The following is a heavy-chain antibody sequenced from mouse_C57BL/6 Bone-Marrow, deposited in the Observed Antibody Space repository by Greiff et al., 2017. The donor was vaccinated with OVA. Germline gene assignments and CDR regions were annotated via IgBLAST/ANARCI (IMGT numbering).Heavy chain of an antibody. CDR3: TRIYY. J-gene: IGHJ2*01. Sequence: EVKLVESGAELVRPGASVKLSCTASGFNIKDDYMHWVKQRPEQGLEWIGWIDPENGDTEYASKFHGKATITADTSSNTAYLQLSSLTSEDTAVYYCTRIYYWGQGTTLTVSS. V-gene: IGHV14-4*01. CDR1: GFNIKDDY. CDR2: IDPENGDT.